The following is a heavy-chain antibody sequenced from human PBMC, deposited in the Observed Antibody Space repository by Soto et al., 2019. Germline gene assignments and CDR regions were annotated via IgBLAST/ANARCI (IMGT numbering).Heavy chain of an antibody. D-gene: IGHD2-8*02. V-gene: IGHV3-9*01. CDR2: INWNSGDI. CDR3: VKDIGASGAYWYFDL. J-gene: IGHJ2*01. CDR1: GFTFDDFA. Sequence: EMQLVESGGGFVQPGRSLRISCAASGFTFDDFAMHWVRQAPGKGLEWVSGINWNSGDIDYADSVRCRFTISRDNAKNDLYLQMNSLSAEDAAFYYCVKDIGASGAYWYFDLWGSGTLVSVSS.